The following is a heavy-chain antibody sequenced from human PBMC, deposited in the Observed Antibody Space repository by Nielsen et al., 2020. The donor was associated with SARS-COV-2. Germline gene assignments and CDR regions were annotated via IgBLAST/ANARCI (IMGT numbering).Heavy chain of an antibody. Sequence: GSLKISCAASGFTFSSYAMHWVRQAPGKGLEWVAVISYDGSNKYYADSVKGRFTISRDNSKNTLYLQMNSLRAEDTAVYYCARGNRYDSSGYQTLFDYWGQGTLVTVSS. CDR1: GFTFSSYA. V-gene: IGHV3-30*04. CDR2: ISYDGSNK. J-gene: IGHJ4*02. CDR3: ARGNRYDSSGYQTLFDY. D-gene: IGHD3-22*01.